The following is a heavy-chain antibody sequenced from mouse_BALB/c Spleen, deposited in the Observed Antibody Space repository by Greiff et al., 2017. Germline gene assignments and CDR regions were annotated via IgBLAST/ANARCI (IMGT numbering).Heavy chain of an antibody. Sequence: QVQLQQSGAELVKPGASVKLSCKASGYTFTSYYMYWVKQRPGQGLEWIGEINPSNGGTNFNEKFKSKATLTVDKSSSTAYMQLSSLTSEDSAVYFCTRSGDMGFAYRGQGTLVTVSA. J-gene: IGHJ3*01. CDR2: INPSNGGT. V-gene: IGHV1S81*02. CDR1: GYTFTSYY. CDR3: TRSGDMGFAY.